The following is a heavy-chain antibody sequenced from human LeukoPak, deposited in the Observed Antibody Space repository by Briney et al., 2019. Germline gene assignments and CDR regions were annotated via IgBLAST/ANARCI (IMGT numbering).Heavy chain of an antibody. Sequence: GGSLRLSCAASGFTFSSYWMHWVRQAPGKGLEWVSSISSSSSYIYYADSVKGRFTISRDNAKNSLYLQMNSLRAEDTAVYYCARDGVGANGFDYWGQGTLVTVSS. D-gene: IGHD1-26*01. CDR2: ISSSSSYI. CDR3: ARDGVGANGFDY. CDR1: GFTFSSYW. V-gene: IGHV3-21*01. J-gene: IGHJ4*02.